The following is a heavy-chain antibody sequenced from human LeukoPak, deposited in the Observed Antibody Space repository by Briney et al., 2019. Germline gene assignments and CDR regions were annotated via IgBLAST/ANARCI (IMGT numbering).Heavy chain of an antibody. D-gene: IGHD3-10*01. J-gene: IGHJ6*03. CDR1: EFTFSTYN. V-gene: IGHV3-21*01. CDR3: ARVQSGYYYYMDV. Sequence: GGSLRLSCAASEFTFSTYNMNWVRRAPGKGLEWVSSISSGGTYIYYADSVKGRFTISRDNAKNSLYLQLNSLRTEDTAVYYCARVQSGYYYYMDVWGKETTVTVSS. CDR2: ISSGGTYI.